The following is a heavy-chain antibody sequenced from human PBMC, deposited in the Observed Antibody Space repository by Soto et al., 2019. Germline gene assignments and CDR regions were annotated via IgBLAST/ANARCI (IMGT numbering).Heavy chain of an antibody. CDR2: ISHDGNNE. Sequence: QVQLVESGGGVVQPGRSLRLSCAASGFTFGRYGIHWVRQAPGKGLEWVACISHDGNNEYYADSVKGRFTISRDNSKNALYLQMTILRAEDTAVDYCGTDWGVAYYCYGVDVWGQGTTVTVSS. CDR1: GFTFGRYG. J-gene: IGHJ6*02. D-gene: IGHD3-10*01. CDR3: GTDWGVAYYCYGVDV. V-gene: IGHV3-30*03.